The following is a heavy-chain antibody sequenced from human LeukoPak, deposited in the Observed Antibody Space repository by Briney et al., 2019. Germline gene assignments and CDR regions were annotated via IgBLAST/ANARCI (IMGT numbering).Heavy chain of an antibody. J-gene: IGHJ4*02. Sequence: ASVKVSCKASGYTFTSYGISWVRQAPGQGLEWMGWISAYNGNTNYAQKVQGRVTMTTDTSTSTAYMELRSLRSDDTAVYYCARADYYDSSGYYFDYWGQGTLVTVSS. CDR3: ARADYYDSSGYYFDY. CDR1: GYTFTSYG. D-gene: IGHD3-22*01. V-gene: IGHV1-18*01. CDR2: ISAYNGNT.